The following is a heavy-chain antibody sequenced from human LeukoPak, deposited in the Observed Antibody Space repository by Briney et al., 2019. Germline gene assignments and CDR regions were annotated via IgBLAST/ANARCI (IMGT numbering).Heavy chain of an antibody. CDR2: MNPNSGNT. Sequence: GASVKVSCEASGYTFTSSDINWVRQATGQGLEWMGWMNPNSGNTGYAQKFQGRVTMTRNTSTSTAYMELRSLRSDDTAVYYCARDQHDHVWGSYRPYFDYWGQGTLVTVSS. V-gene: IGHV1-8*01. CDR3: ARDQHDHVWGSYRPYFDY. D-gene: IGHD3-16*02. J-gene: IGHJ4*02. CDR1: GYTFTSSD.